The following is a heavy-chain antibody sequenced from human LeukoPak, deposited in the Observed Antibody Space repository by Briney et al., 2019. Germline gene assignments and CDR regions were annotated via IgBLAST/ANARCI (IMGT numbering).Heavy chain of an antibody. CDR3: AREGDYYYYGMDV. CDR1: GFTFSSYE. J-gene: IGHJ6*02. CDR2: ISSSGSTI. Sequence: GGSLRLSCAASGFTFSSYEMNWVRQAPGKGLEWVSYISSSGSTIYYADSVKGRFTISRDNAKNSLYLQTNSLRAEDTAVYYCAREGDYYYYGMDVWGQGTTVTVSS. V-gene: IGHV3-48*03.